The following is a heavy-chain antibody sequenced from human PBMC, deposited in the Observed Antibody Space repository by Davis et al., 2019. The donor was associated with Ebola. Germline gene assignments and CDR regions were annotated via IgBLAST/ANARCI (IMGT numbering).Heavy chain of an antibody. CDR1: GFIVSSNY. V-gene: IGHV3-53*01. J-gene: IGHJ4*02. D-gene: IGHD3-10*01. CDR2: IYTGGGT. CDR3: AREGSGLYFDY. Sequence: GESLKISCAASGFIVSSNYMSWVRQAPGKGLAWVSVIYTGGGTNYADSVKGRFTISRDNAKKTLYLQMDSLRTDDTGVYYCAREGSGLYFDYWGQGALVTVSS.